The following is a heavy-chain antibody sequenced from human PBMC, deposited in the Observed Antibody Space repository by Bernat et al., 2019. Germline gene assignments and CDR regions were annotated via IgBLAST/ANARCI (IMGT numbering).Heavy chain of an antibody. CDR3: TTDPRPHIWGSYRYLIGGVGDY. Sequence: EVQLVESGGGLVKPGGSLRLSCAASGFTFSNAWMSWVRQAPGKGLEWVGRIKSKTDGGTTDYAAPVKGRFTISRDDSKNTLYLQMNSLKTVDTAVYYCTTDPRPHIWGSYRYLIGGVGDYWGQGTLVTVSS. D-gene: IGHD3-16*02. V-gene: IGHV3-15*01. J-gene: IGHJ4*02. CDR2: IKSKTDGGTT. CDR1: GFTFSNAW.